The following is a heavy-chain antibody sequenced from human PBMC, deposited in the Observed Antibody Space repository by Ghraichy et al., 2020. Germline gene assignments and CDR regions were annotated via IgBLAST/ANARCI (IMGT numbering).Heavy chain of an antibody. D-gene: IGHD4-23*01. V-gene: IGHV1-69*13. CDR3: ARDRGYGGNSGTEFDP. CDR2: IIPIFGTA. CDR1: GGTFSSYA. J-gene: IGHJ5*02. Sequence: SVKVSCKASGGTFSSYAISWVRQAPGQGLEWMGGIIPIFGTANYAQKFQGRVTITADESTSTAYMELSSLRSEDTAVYYCARDRGYGGNSGTEFDPWGQGTLVTVSS.